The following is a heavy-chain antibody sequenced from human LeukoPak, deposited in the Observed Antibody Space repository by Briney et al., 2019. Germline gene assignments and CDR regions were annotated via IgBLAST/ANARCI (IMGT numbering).Heavy chain of an antibody. CDR2: ISGSGGTT. CDR3: AKDRGCSSTSCARYFDY. D-gene: IGHD2-2*01. J-gene: IGHJ4*02. Sequence: GGSLRLSCAASGFTFTNYAMTWVRQAPRKGLEWVSVISGSGGTTYYADSLKGRFTISRDNSKNTLYLQMNSLRAEDTAEYYCAKDRGCSSTSCARYFDYWGQGTLVTVSS. V-gene: IGHV3-23*01. CDR1: GFTFTNYA.